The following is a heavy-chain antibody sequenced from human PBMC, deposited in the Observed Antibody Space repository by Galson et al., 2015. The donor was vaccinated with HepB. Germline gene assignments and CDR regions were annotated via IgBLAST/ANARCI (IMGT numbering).Heavy chain of an antibody. V-gene: IGHV4-4*07. Sequence: ETLSLTCTVSGGSINNYYWSWIRQPAGKGLEWIGRIYISGSTNYNPSLKSRVTMSVDTSKNQFSLRLSSVTAADTAVYYCARDGWFYSDSSGGEYCDYWGQGTPVTVSS. CDR1: GGSINNYY. CDR3: ARDGWFYSDSSGGEYCDY. D-gene: IGHD3-22*01. J-gene: IGHJ4*02. CDR2: IYISGST.